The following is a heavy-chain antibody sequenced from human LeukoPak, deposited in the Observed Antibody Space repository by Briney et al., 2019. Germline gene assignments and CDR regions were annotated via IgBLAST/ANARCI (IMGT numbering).Heavy chain of an antibody. D-gene: IGHD3-10*01. Sequence: SETLSLTCTVSGGSISVYYWSWIRQPPGKGLEWIGYIYNSGSTNYNPSLKSRLTISVDTSKNQFSLKLSSVTAADTAVYYCARDRELGYWGREPWSPSPQ. V-gene: IGHV4-59*01. CDR3: ARDRELGY. CDR2: IYNSGST. J-gene: IGHJ4*02. CDR1: GGSISVYY.